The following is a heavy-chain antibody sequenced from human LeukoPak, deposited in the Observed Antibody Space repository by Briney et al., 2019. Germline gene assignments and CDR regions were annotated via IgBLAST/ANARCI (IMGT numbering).Heavy chain of an antibody. D-gene: IGHD5-24*01. J-gene: IGHJ4*02. CDR1: GGSISSYY. CDR2: IYYSGST. CDR3: ARDKRMATTSNYFDY. V-gene: IGHV4-59*01. Sequence: SETLSLTCTVSGGSISSYYWSWIRQPPGKGLEWIGYIYYSGSTNYNPSLKSRVTISVDTSKNQFSLKLSSVTAADTAVYYCARDKRMATTSNYFDYWGQGTLVTVSS.